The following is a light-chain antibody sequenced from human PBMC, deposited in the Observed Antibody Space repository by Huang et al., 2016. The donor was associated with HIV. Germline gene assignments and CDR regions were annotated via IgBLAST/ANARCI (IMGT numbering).Light chain of an antibody. CDR3: MQGLQTRIT. CDR1: GSLLHSNGYNY. Sequence: DLVMTQSPRSLSVTPGEPASISCRSDGSLLHSNGYNYLEWYVQKPGQSPQLLIYSASNRASGVPDRFSGRGSGTEFTLKISRVEADDVGIYYCMQGLQTRITFGQGTRLEIK. V-gene: IGKV2-28*01. CDR2: SAS. J-gene: IGKJ5*01.